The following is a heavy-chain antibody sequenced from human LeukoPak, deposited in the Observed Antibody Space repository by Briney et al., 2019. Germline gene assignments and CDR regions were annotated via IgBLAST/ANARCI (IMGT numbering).Heavy chain of an antibody. CDR3: ARRTYYYGSGSYSEYFQH. V-gene: IGHV5-51*01. Sequence: GESLKISCKGSGYSFTSYWIGWVRQMPGKGLEWMGIIYPGDSDTRYSPSFQGQVTISADKSISTAYLQWSSLKASDTAMYYRARRTYYYGSGSYSEYFQHWGQGTLVTVSS. J-gene: IGHJ1*01. CDR1: GYSFTSYW. CDR2: IYPGDSDT. D-gene: IGHD3-10*01.